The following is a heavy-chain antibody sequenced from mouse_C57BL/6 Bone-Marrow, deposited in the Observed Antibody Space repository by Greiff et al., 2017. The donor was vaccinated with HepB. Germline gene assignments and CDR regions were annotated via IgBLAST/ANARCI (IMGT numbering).Heavy chain of an antibody. J-gene: IGHJ3*01. D-gene: IGHD2-1*01. V-gene: IGHV1-81*01. CDR2: IYPRSGNT. Sequence: QVQLQQSGAELARPGASVKLSCKASGYTFTSYGISWVKQRTGQGLEWIGEIYPRSGNTYYNEKFKGKATLTADKSSSTAYMEIRSLTSEDSAVYFCARWGGHYVGFAYWGQGTLVTVSA. CDR1: GYTFTSYG. CDR3: ARWGGHYVGFAY.